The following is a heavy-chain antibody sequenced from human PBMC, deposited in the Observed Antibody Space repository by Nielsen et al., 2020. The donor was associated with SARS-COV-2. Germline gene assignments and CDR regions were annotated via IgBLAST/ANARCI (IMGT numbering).Heavy chain of an antibody. CDR3: ARGKATYGYYYYGMDV. V-gene: IGHV4-30-4*01. Sequence: SETLSLTCTVSGGSISSSSYYWGWIRQPPGKGLEWIGYIYYSGSTYYNPSLKSRVTISVDTSKNQFSLKLSSVTAADTALYYCARGKATYGYYYYGMDVWGQGTTVTVSS. CDR1: GGSISSSSYY. J-gene: IGHJ6*02. D-gene: IGHD1-26*01. CDR2: IYYSGST.